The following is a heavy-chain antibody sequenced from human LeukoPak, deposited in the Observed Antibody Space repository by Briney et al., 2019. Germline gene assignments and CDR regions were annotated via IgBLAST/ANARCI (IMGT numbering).Heavy chain of an antibody. Sequence: GSSLRLSCVVSGFTFTKYGMHWVRQAPGKGLDWVASIANGGINENFAESVKGRFTISRDNSKDTLYLQLNSLRAEDTAVYYCARPSGSVTIFGVVDYFDHWGQGSLVTVSS. CDR1: GFTFTKYG. CDR2: IANGGINE. V-gene: IGHV3-30*04. D-gene: IGHD3-3*01. CDR3: ARPSGSVTIFGVVDYFDH. J-gene: IGHJ4*02.